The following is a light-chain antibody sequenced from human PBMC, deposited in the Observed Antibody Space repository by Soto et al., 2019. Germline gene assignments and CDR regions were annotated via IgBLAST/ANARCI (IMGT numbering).Light chain of an antibody. CDR2: EVT. Sequence: QSALPQPASVSGSPGQSITISCTGGSSDIGGYNYVSWFQQHPGKAPKLMIYEVTNRPSGVSNRFSGSKSGSTASLTISGLQAEDEADYYCSSYTSSNTLVFGTGTKVTVL. V-gene: IGLV2-14*01. CDR1: SSDIGGYNY. J-gene: IGLJ1*01. CDR3: SSYTSSNTLV.